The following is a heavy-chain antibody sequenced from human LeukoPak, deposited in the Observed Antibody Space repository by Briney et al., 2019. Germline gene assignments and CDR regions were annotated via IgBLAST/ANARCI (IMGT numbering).Heavy chain of an antibody. V-gene: IGHV1-2*02. CDR2: INPNSGGT. D-gene: IGHD1-20*01. Sequence: ASVKVSCKASGYTFTGYYMHWVRQAPGQGLEWMGWINPNSGGTNYAQKFRGRVTMTRDTSISTAYMELSRLRSDDTAVYYCARDPGITGTPGGYFDLWGRGTLVTVSS. CDR3: ARDPGITGTPGGYFDL. CDR1: GYTFTGYY. J-gene: IGHJ2*01.